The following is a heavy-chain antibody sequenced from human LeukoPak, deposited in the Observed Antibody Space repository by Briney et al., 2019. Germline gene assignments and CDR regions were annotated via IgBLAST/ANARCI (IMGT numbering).Heavy chain of an antibody. CDR1: GFTFSSYA. CDR3: AKVKSSGWYYFDY. D-gene: IGHD6-19*01. CDR2: ISGSGGST. Sequence: QPGGSLRLSCAASGFTFSSYAMSWVRQAPGKGLEWVSAISGSGGSTNYADSVKGRFTISRDNSKNTLYLQMNSLRAEDTAVYYCAKVKSSGWYYFDYWGQGTLVTVSS. V-gene: IGHV3-23*01. J-gene: IGHJ4*02.